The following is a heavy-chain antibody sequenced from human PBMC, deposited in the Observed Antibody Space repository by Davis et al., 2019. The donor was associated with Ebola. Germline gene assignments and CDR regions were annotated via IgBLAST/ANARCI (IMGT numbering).Heavy chain of an antibody. Sequence: PSETLSLTCSVSGGSISGHYWSWIRQPPGKGLEWIGYVFHSGTTNYNPSLNSRVTMTVDKSKNQFSLKVKSVTAADTAVYYCARAIEWATIFDSWGQGVPVTVSS. J-gene: IGHJ5*01. V-gene: IGHV4-59*11. CDR1: GGSISGHY. CDR2: VFHSGTT. D-gene: IGHD5-24*01. CDR3: ARAIEWATIFDS.